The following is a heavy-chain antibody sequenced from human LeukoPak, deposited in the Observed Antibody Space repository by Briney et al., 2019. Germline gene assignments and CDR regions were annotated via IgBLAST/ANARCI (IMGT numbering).Heavy chain of an antibody. CDR3: AREGQQQLESGRGYYNWFEP. CDR1: GFPFSNYS. Sequence: GGSLRLFCAASGFPFSNYSMHWVRQAPGKGLEWVAFPRYDDIVKHYAESVKGRFTNSRDNSRNTLYLQMESLRAEDTAVYYCAREGQQQLESGRGYYNWFEPWGQGTLVTVSS. CDR2: PRYDDIVK. D-gene: IGHD6-13*01. J-gene: IGHJ5*02. V-gene: IGHV3-30*02.